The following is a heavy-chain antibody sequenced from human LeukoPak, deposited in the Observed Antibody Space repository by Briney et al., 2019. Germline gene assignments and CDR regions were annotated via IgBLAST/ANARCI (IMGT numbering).Heavy chain of an antibody. CDR1: GYSISSGYY. Sequence: SETLSLTCAVSGYSISSGYYWDWIRQPPGKGLEWIGTIYHSGTTYYSPSLKSRVTISVDTSKNQFSLKLSSVSAADTAVYYCARMYSSSWYLNYWGQGTLVTVSS. J-gene: IGHJ4*02. V-gene: IGHV4-38-2*01. D-gene: IGHD6-13*01. CDR2: IYHSGTT. CDR3: ARMYSSSWYLNY.